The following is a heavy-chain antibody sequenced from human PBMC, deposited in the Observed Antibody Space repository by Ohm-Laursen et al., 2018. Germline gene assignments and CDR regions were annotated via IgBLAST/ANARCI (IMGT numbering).Heavy chain of an antibody. CDR1: GFTFSSYS. V-gene: IGHV3-21*01. CDR2: ISSSSSYI. D-gene: IGHD3-22*01. J-gene: IGHJ6*02. CDR3: ARGTDSSGYYYYYYYGMDV. Sequence: SLRLSCTASGFTFSSYSMNWVRQAPGKGLEWVSSISSSSSYIYYADSVKGRFTISRDNAKNSLYLQMNSLRAEDTAVYYCARGTDSSGYYYYYYYGMDVWGQGTTVTVS.